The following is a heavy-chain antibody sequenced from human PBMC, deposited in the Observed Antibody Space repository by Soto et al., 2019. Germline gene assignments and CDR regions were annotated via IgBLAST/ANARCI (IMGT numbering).Heavy chain of an antibody. CDR1: GDSISSSSYY. V-gene: IGHV4-39*01. Sequence: SETLSRTCIVSGDSISSSSYYWVWIRQPPGKGLEWIGSIYYSGRTYYNPSFKSRVTISIDTSKNQFSLKLSSVTATDTAVYYCARQRTTVVTQAYFDHWGQGALVTVSS. D-gene: IGHD2-21*02. CDR2: IYYSGRT. J-gene: IGHJ4*02. CDR3: ARQRTTVVTQAYFDH.